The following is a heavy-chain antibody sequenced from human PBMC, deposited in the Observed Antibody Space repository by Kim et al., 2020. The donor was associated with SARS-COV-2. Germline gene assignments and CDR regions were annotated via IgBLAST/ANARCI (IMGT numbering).Heavy chain of an antibody. V-gene: IGHV4-59*09. D-gene: IGHD1-26*01. CDR2: GRT. CDR3: ARGRWELPY. Sequence: GRTQYTPSLRSRVTISVDTSNNQGSLALSSVTAADTAVYYCARGRWELPYWGQGTLVTVSS. J-gene: IGHJ4*02.